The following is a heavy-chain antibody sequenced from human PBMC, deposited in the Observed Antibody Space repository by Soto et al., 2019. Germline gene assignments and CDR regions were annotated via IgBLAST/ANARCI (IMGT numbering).Heavy chain of an antibody. CDR3: ARDPSYGDYSYYGMDV. Sequence: QVQLQESGPGLVKPSQTLSLTCTVSGASINGGGYYWSWIRQHPGKGLEWIGSNYYSGNTYYSPSLKSRVTISVDTSKNHFSLRLTSVTAADTAVYYCARDPSYGDYSYYGMDVWGQGTTVTVSS. V-gene: IGHV4-31*03. CDR1: GASINGGGYY. J-gene: IGHJ6*02. D-gene: IGHD4-17*01. CDR2: NYYSGNT.